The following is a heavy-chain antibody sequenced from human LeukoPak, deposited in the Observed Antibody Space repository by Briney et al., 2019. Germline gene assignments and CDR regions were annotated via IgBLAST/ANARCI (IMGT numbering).Heavy chain of an antibody. Sequence: GGSLRLSCAASGFTFSNYAVMWVRQAPGQGLEWVSAITSGGAPRYADSVKGRFTISRDNAKNSLYLQMNSLRAEDTAVYYCARDPSGALYWFDPWGQGTLVTVSS. CDR2: ITSGGAP. D-gene: IGHD1-26*01. V-gene: IGHV3-69-1*01. J-gene: IGHJ5*02. CDR1: GFTFSNYA. CDR3: ARDPSGALYWFDP.